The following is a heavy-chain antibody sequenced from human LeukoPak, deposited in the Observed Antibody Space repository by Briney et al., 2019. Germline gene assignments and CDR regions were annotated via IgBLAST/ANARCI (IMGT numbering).Heavy chain of an antibody. CDR3: AKDLPAPYDQYYFDY. Sequence: PGGTLRLSCAASGFTFSSHGMNWVRQAPGKGLEWVSGISPSGGITYYTDSVKGRFTISRDNSKNTVSLQMNSLRGDDTAVYYCAKDLPAPYDQYYFDYWGQGTLVTVSS. CDR2: ISPSGGIT. CDR1: GFTFSSHG. D-gene: IGHD3-16*01. J-gene: IGHJ4*02. V-gene: IGHV3-23*01.